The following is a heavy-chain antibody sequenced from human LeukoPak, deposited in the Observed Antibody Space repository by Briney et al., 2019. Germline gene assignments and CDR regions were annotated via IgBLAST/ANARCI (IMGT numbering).Heavy chain of an antibody. Sequence: GRSLRLSCAASGFTFSSYAMSWVRQAPGKGLEWVSAISGRGGSTYYADSVKGRFTISRDNSKNTLYLQMNSLRAEDTAVYYCAIRGTPYTPLVDYWGQGTLVTVSS. V-gene: IGHV3-23*01. D-gene: IGHD1-1*01. J-gene: IGHJ4*02. CDR1: GFTFSSYA. CDR3: AIRGTPYTPLVDY. CDR2: ISGRGGST.